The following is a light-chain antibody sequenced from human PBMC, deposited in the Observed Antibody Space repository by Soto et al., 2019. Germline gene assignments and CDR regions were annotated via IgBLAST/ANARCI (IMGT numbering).Light chain of an antibody. J-gene: IGLJ1*01. CDR2: EVS. CDR1: TSDVVGYNY. Sequence: QCLLTQPDFVSGSPGQSIPISCTGTTSDVVGYNYVSWYQHPPGKAPKLMISEVSNRPSGVSNRFSGSKSGNTASVTISGLQAEDEADYYRSSYTSTSTRVFGTGTKATVL. V-gene: IGLV2-14*01. CDR3: SSYTSTSTRV.